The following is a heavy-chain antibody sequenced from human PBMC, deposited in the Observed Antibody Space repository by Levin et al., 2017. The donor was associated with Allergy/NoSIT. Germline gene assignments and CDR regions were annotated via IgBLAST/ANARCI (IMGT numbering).Heavy chain of an antibody. CDR2: IYSGGST. V-gene: IGHV3-66*02. Sequence: GESLKISCAASGFTVSSNYMSWVRQAPGKGLEWVSVIYSGGSTYYADSVKGRFTISRDNSKNTLYLQMNSLRAEDTAVYYCAREGSITMVRGPRYWYFDLWGRGTLVTVSS. J-gene: IGHJ2*01. CDR3: AREGSITMVRGPRYWYFDL. D-gene: IGHD3-10*01. CDR1: GFTVSSNY.